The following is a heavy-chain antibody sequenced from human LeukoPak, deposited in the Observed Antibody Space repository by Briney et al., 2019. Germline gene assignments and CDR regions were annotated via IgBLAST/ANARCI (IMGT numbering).Heavy chain of an antibody. CDR2: IIPIFDTA. CDR3: ARAGYSSGWYGY. V-gene: IGHV1-69*06. J-gene: IGHJ4*02. Sequence: SVKVSCKASGGTFSSYAISWVRQAPGQGLEWMGRIIPIFDTANYAQKFQGRVTITADKSTSTAYMELSSLRSEDTAVYYCARAGYSSGWYGYWGQGTLVTVSS. CDR1: GGTFSSYA. D-gene: IGHD6-19*01.